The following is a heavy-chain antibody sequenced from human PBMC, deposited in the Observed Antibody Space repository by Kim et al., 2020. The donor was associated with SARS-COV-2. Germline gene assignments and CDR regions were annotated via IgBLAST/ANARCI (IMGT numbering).Heavy chain of an antibody. CDR3: VSRWEYASSSPYYYYY. D-gene: IGHD6-6*01. CDR1: GGSFSGYY. Sequence: SETLSLTCVVNGGSFSGYYWNWIRQTPGKGLDWIAEIDHSGNTNYNSSLESRATISVDTSKNQFSLNLTSVTAADTAVYYCVSRWEYASSSPYYYYY. V-gene: IGHV4-34*01. J-gene: IGHJ6*01. CDR2: IDHSGNT.